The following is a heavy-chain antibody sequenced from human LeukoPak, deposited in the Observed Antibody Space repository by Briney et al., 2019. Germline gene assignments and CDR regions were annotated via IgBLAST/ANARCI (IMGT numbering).Heavy chain of an antibody. J-gene: IGHJ4*02. CDR1: GLTFSPSC. CDR2: INPDGSRT. Sequence: GGPLRLFCAPPGLTFSPSCVLSVRQARGKGLVWVSRINPDGSRTDYAESVKGRFTISRDNAKNTLYLQMNSLRAEDTAVYFCARDLRGNRDYWGQGTLVTVSS. V-gene: IGHV3-74*01. D-gene: IGHD4-23*01. CDR3: ARDLRGNRDY.